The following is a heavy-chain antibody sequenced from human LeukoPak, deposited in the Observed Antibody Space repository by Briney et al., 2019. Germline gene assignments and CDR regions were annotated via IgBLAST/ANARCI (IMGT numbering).Heavy chain of an antibody. V-gene: IGHV3-7*01. CDR1: GFTFSSYW. CDR3: ARDFFDGYNTYYFDY. J-gene: IGHJ4*02. D-gene: IGHD5-24*01. CDR2: IKQDGSEK. Sequence: GGSLRLSCAASGFTFSSYWMSWVRQAPGKGLGWVANIKQDGSEKYYVDSVKGRFTISRDNAKNSLYLQMNSLRAEDTAVYYCARDFFDGYNTYYFDYWGQGTLVTVSS.